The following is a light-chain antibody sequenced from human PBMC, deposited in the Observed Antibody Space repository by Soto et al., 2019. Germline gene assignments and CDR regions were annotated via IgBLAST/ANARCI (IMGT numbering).Light chain of an antibody. CDR3: SSFAGSPVV. CDR2: EVS. J-gene: IGLJ2*01. Sequence: QSALTQVASVSGSPGQSITISCTGTSSDVGVYNFVSWYQQFPGKAPKLIIYEVSKRPSGVPDRFSGSRSGNTASLTVSGLQAEDEADYYCSSFAGSPVVFGGGTKLTVL. V-gene: IGLV2-8*01. CDR1: SSDVGVYNF.